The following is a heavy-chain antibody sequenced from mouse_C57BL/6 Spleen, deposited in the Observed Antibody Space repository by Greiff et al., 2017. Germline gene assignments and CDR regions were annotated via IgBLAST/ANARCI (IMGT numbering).Heavy chain of an antibody. CDR2: IYPGDGDT. J-gene: IGHJ3*01. Sequence: QVQLKQSGPELVKPGASVKISCKASGYAFSSSWMNWVKQRPGKGLEWIGRIYPGDGDTNYNGKFKGKATLTADKSSSTAYMQLSILTSEDSAVYFCATGFAYWGQGTLVTVSA. CDR3: ATGFAY. V-gene: IGHV1-82*01. CDR1: GYAFSSSW.